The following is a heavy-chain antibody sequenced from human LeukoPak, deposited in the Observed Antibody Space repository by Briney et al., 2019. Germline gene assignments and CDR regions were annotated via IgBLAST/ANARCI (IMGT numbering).Heavy chain of an antibody. CDR2: ISSSGSTI. J-gene: IGHJ3*02. CDR3: ARRGLYCGGDYMCAFDI. D-gene: IGHD2-21*01. Sequence: PGGSLRLSCAASGFTFSSYEMNWVRQAPGKGLEWVSYISSSGSTIYYADPVKGRFTISRDNAKNSLYLQMNSLRAEDTAVYYCARRGLYCGGDYMCAFDIWGQGTMVTVSS. CDR1: GFTFSSYE. V-gene: IGHV3-48*03.